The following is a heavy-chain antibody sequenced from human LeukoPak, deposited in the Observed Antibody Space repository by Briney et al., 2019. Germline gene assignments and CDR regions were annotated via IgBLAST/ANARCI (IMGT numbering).Heavy chain of an antibody. D-gene: IGHD3-22*01. CDR2: IIPIFGTA. J-gene: IGHJ4*02. CDR3: ARGGYYDSSGYYYISN. CDR1: GGTFSSYA. V-gene: IGHV1-69*05. Sequence: SVKVSCKASGGTFSSYAISWVRQAPGQGLEWMGGIIPIFGTANYAQKFQGRVTITTDESTSTAYMELSSLRSEDTAVYYCARGGYYDSSGYYYISNWGQGTLVTVSS.